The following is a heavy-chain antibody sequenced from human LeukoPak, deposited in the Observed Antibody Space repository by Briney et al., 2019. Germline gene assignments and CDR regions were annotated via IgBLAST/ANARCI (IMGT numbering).Heavy chain of an antibody. D-gene: IGHD1-26*01. V-gene: IGHV4-59*08. CDR3: ARQTIRGQYLIHFDY. J-gene: IGHJ4*02. CDR1: DDSISNYY. Sequence: SETLSLTCTVSDDSISNYYWSWIRQPPGKGLEWIGYIYYSGNTYYNPSLKSRVTISVDTSKSQFSLRLNSVTAADTAVYYCARQTIRGQYLIHFDYWSQGTLVTVSS. CDR2: IYYSGNT.